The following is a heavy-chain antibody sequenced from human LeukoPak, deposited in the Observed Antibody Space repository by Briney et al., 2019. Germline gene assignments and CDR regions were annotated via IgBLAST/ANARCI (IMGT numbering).Heavy chain of an antibody. J-gene: IGHJ4*02. V-gene: IGHV3-9*01. CDR2: ISWNSGSI. Sequence: GGSLRLSCAVSGFTFDDYAMHWVRQAPGEGLEWVSGISWNSGSIGYADSVKGRFTISRDNAKNSLYLQMNSLRAEDTALYYCAKGVEMATILARFDYWGQGTLVTVSS. D-gene: IGHD5-12*01. CDR3: AKGVEMATILARFDY. CDR1: GFTFDDYA.